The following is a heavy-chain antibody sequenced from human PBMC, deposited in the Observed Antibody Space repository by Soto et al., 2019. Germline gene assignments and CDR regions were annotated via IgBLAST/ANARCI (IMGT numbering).Heavy chain of an antibody. J-gene: IGHJ3*02. Sequence: SETLSLTCTVSGVSISSSSYYWGWIRQPPGKGLEWIGSIYYSGSTYYNPSLKSRVTISVDTSKNQFSLKLSSVTAADTAVYYCARSRIMITFGGVIPDAFDIWGQGTMVTVSS. CDR1: GVSISSSSYY. CDR3: ARSRIMITFGGVIPDAFDI. CDR2: IYYSGST. D-gene: IGHD3-16*02. V-gene: IGHV4-39*01.